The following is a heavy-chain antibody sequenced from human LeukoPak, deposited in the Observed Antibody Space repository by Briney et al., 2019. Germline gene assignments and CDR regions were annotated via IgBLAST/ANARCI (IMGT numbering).Heavy chain of an antibody. D-gene: IGHD6-13*01. Sequence: ASVKVSCKASGYTFTSYGIRWVRQAPGQGLEWMGWISAYNGNTNYAQKLQGRVTMTTDTSTSTAYMELRSLRSDDTAVYYCARAVAAAEKLDYWGQGTLVTVSS. J-gene: IGHJ4*02. CDR2: ISAYNGNT. CDR1: GYTFTSYG. V-gene: IGHV1-18*01. CDR3: ARAVAAAEKLDY.